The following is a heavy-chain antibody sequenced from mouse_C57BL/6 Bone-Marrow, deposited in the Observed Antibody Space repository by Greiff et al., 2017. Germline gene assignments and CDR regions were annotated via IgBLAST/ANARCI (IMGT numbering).Heavy chain of an antibody. CDR2: IHTNSGST. J-gene: IGHJ3*01. CDR3: ARDAY. Sequence: QVQLQQPGAELVKPGASVKLSCKASGYTFTSYWMHWVKQRPGPGLEWIGMIHTNSGSTNYNEKLKSKATMTVDKSSSTAYMQLSSLPSEDSAFYYFARDAYWGQVTLVTVSA. V-gene: IGHV1-64*01. CDR1: GYTFTSYW.